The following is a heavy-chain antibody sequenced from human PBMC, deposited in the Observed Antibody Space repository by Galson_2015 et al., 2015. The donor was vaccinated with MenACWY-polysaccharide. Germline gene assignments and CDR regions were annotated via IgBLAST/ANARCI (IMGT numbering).Heavy chain of an antibody. CDR2: FSTTERP. CDR1: GGSITNAY. J-gene: IGHJ4*02. V-gene: IGHV4-4*07. Sequence: SETLSLTCTVSGGSITNAYWSWVRQPAGKGLDWIGRFSTTERPHYNPSLRSRVTMSLDTSKTQFSLRLYSVTAADTAVYYCARGGPNFDYWGQGTLVTVSS. CDR3: ARGGPNFDY.